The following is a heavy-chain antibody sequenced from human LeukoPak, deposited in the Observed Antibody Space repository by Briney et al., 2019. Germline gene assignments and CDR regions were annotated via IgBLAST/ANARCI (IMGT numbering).Heavy chain of an antibody. D-gene: IGHD2-15*01. V-gene: IGHV1-18*01. J-gene: IGHJ4*02. Sequence: ASVKVSCKASGYTFTSYGISWVRPAPGQGLEWMGWTSPYNGNTHYAQKLQGRVTMTTDTSTSTAYMELRSLRSDDTAVFYCALRYCSGGSCHFPIGFPNSYFDYWGQGTLVTVSS. CDR2: TSPYNGNT. CDR1: GYTFTSYG. CDR3: ALRYCSGGSCHFPIGFPNSYFDY.